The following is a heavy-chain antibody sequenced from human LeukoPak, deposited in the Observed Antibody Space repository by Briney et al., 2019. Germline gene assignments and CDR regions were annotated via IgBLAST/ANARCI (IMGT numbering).Heavy chain of an antibody. CDR1: GFSVSNNY. D-gene: IGHD2-15*01. V-gene: IGHV3-66*01. CDR2: IYIGDKI. CDR3: AAFPPASDIVVVVAAGDYFDY. J-gene: IGHJ4*02. Sequence: ESGGSLRLTCVVSGFSVSNNYVSWVRQAPGKGLEWVSVIYIGDKIHYADSVKGRFTISRDNAKNSLYLQMNSLRAEDTAVYYCAAFPPASDIVVVVAAGDYFDYWGQGTLVTVSS.